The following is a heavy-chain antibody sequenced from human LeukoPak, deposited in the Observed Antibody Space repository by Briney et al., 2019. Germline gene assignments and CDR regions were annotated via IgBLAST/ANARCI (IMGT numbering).Heavy chain of an antibody. Sequence: PAETLSLTCTVSGDSLINFYWSWIRQPPGKGLEWIGYIYYSGTTNYNPSLKSRVTMSVDTSKNQFSLNLRSVTAADTAVYHCARLKFDVLTGCYEALDYWGQGTLVTVSS. CDR3: ARLKFDVLTGCYEALDY. CDR1: GDSLINFY. V-gene: IGHV4-59*08. J-gene: IGHJ4*01. D-gene: IGHD3-9*01. CDR2: IYYSGTT.